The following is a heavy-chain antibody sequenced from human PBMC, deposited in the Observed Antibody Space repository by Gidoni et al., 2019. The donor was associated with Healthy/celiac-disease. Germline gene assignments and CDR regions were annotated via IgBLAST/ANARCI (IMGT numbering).Heavy chain of an antibody. CDR1: GFTFSSYS. Sequence: EVQLVESGGGLVKPGGSLRLSCAASGFTFSSYSMTWVRQGPGTGLEWVSSISSSSSYISYADSVKGGLTISRDNAKNSLYRKMNSLRAEDTAVYYCAAIGPVDYWGQGTLVTVSS. CDR3: AAIGPVDY. V-gene: IGHV3-21*01. CDR2: ISSSSSYI. J-gene: IGHJ4*02. D-gene: IGHD3-10*01.